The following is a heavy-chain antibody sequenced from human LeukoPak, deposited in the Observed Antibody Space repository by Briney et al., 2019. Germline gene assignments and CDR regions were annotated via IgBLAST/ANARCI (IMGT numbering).Heavy chain of an antibody. CDR2: INQDGSEK. CDR3: AKDEEPLYGSGGNWFDL. J-gene: IGHJ5*02. V-gene: IGHV3-7*03. D-gene: IGHD3-10*01. CDR1: GFTFSSYC. Sequence: QSGGSLRLSCAASGFTFSSYCMSWVRQAPGKGLEWVAYINQDGSEKYYVDSVKGRFTISRDNAKNSLYLQMNSLRAEDTALYYCAKDEEPLYGSGGNWFDLWGQGTLVTVSS.